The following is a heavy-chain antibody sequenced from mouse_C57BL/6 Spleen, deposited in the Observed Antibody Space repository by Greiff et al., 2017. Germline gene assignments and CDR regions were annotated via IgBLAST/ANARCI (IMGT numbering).Heavy chain of an antibody. Sequence: VHVKQSGPELVKPGASVKMSCKASGYTFTDYNMHWVKQSHGKSLEWIGYINPNNGGTSYNQKFKGKATLTVNKSSSTAYMELRSLTSEDSAVYYCARRGSSYVDYYAMGYWGQGTSVTVSS. D-gene: IGHD1-1*01. V-gene: IGHV1-22*01. CDR2: INPNNGGT. CDR1: GYTFTDYN. J-gene: IGHJ4*01. CDR3: ARRGSSYVDYYAMGY.